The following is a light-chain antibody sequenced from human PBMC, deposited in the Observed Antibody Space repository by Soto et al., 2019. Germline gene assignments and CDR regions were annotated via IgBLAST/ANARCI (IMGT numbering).Light chain of an antibody. J-gene: IGKJ2*01. Sequence: DIQMTQSPSSLSAAVGDRVTITCRASRTISTYLNWYQQRPGKAPTLLIYAASTLQSGVPSRFTGSGSVTDFTLTISSLQPEDFATYYCQQSHGIPYTFGQGTKLEI. CDR3: QQSHGIPYT. CDR1: RTISTY. V-gene: IGKV1-39*01. CDR2: AAS.